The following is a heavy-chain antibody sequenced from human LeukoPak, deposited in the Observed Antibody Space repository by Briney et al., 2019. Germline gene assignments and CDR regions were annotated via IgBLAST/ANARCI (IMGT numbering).Heavy chain of an antibody. J-gene: IGHJ6*02. V-gene: IGHV3-23*01. Sequence: GGSLRLSCAVSGFTFSSYAMSWVRQAPGKGLEWVSGTSGSGGSTYYADSVKGRFTISRDNSKSTLYLQMNSLRAEDTAVYYCGRYYVMDVWGQGTSVTVSS. CDR3: GRYYVMDV. CDR1: GFTFSSYA. CDR2: TSGSGGST.